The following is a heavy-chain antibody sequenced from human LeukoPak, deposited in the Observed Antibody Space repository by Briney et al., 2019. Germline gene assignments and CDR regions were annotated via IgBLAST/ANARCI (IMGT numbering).Heavy chain of an antibody. CDR1: GFTFSSYA. D-gene: IGHD2-2*01. CDR3: AGPRYCSSTSCVSRYQELPFNY. Sequence: GGSLRLSCAASGFTFSSYAMSWVRQAPGKGLEWVSYISSSSSTIYYADSVKGRFTISRDNAKNSLYLQMNSLRAEDTAVYYCAGPRYCSSTSCVSRYQELPFNYWGQGTLVTVSS. CDR2: ISSSSSTI. J-gene: IGHJ4*02. V-gene: IGHV3-48*01.